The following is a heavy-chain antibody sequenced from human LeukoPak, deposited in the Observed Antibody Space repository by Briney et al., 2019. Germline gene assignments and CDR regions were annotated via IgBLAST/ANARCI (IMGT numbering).Heavy chain of an antibody. CDR3: ARVTSPIAYDWSY. CDR1: GYSFTNYN. Sequence: ASVKVSCKTSGYSFTNYNIHWLQQAPGQGLEWVAIINPGRPSVTYAQTFQGRVIVTRDASTSTVFMQLNSLRSEDTATYYCARVTSPIAYDWSYWGQGTLVTVSS. V-gene: IGHV1-46*01. CDR2: INPGRPSV. J-gene: IGHJ4*02. D-gene: IGHD5-12*01.